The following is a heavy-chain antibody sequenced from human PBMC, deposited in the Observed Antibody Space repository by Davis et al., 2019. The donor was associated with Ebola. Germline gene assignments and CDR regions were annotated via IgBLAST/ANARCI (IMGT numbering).Heavy chain of an antibody. CDR1: GGSISSYY. J-gene: IGHJ3*02. D-gene: IGHD3-16*01. CDR2: IDYSGST. V-gene: IGHV4-59*01. CDR3: AREAGGGAFDI. Sequence: MPSETLSLTCTVSGGSISSYYWSWIRQPPGKGLEWIGYIDYSGSTYYNPSLKSRVTISLDTSKNQFSLKLSSVTAADTAVYYCAREAGGGAFDIWGQGTMITVSS.